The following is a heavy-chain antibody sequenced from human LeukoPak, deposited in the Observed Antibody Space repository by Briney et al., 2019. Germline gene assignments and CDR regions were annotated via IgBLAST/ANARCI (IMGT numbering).Heavy chain of an antibody. V-gene: IGHV3-21*01. CDR2: ISSSSSYI. CDR1: GFTFSSYS. J-gene: IGHJ4*02. D-gene: IGHD2-15*01. CDR3: ARGEGYCSGGSCYSDY. Sequence: GGSLRLSCAASGFTFSSYSMNWVRQAPGKRLEWVSSISSSSSYIYYADSVKGRFTISRDNAKNSLYLQMNSLRAEDTAVYYCARGEGYCSGGSCYSDYWGQGTLVTVSS.